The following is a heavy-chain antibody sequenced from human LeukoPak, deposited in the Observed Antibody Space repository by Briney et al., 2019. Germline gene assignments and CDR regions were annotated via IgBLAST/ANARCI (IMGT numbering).Heavy chain of an antibody. Sequence: ASVKVSCKASGYTFTGYYMHWVRQAPGQGLEWMGWINPNSGGTNYAQKFQGRVTMTRDTSISTGYMELSSLRPEDTAVYYCARARLYYDFLTGYERYYYYYYMDVWGKGTTVTVSS. CDR1: GYTFTGYY. CDR2: INPNSGGT. CDR3: ARARLYYDFLTGYERYYYYYYMDV. D-gene: IGHD3-9*01. J-gene: IGHJ6*03. V-gene: IGHV1-2*02.